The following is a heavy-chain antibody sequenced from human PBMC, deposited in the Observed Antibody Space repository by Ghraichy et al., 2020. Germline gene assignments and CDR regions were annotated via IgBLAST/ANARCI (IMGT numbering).Heavy chain of an antibody. V-gene: IGHV3-30-3*01. J-gene: IGHJ5*02. CDR3: ARDCSGSYSGDNWFDP. CDR2: ISYDGSNK. CDR1: GFTFSSYA. D-gene: IGHD1-26*01. Sequence: GGSLRLSCAASGFTFSSYAMHWVRQAPGKGLEWVAVISYDGSNKYYADSVKGRFTISRDNSKNTLYLQMNSLRAEDTAVYYCARDCSGSYSGDNWFDPWGQGTLVTVSS.